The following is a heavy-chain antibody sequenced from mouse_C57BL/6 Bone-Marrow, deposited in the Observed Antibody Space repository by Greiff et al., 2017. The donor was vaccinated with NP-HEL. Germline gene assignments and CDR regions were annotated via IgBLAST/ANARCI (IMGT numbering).Heavy chain of an antibody. V-gene: IGHV1-81*01. J-gene: IGHJ3*01. D-gene: IGHD4-1*01. CDR3: AGTGTVAY. CDR1: GYTFTSYG. CDR2: IYPRSGNT. Sequence: VKLQQSGAELARPGASVKLSCKASGYTFTSYGISWVKQRTGQGLEWIGEIYPRSGNTYYNEKFKGKATLTADKSSSTAYMELRSLTSEDSAVYFCAGTGTVAYWGQGTLVTVSA.